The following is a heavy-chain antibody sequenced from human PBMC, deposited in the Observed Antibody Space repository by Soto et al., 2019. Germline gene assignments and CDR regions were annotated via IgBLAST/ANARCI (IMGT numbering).Heavy chain of an antibody. J-gene: IGHJ5*02. CDR1: GGSISSGDYY. Sequence: QVQLQESGPGPVKPSQTLSLSCSGSGGSISSGDYYWSWIRQPPGKGLEWIGYIYYTGSTYYNPSLKSRVTISVDTSQTQFSLHLISVTAADTAVDYCARVGYFIGDTCYLAWFDAWGRGTQVTVSS. V-gene: IGHV4-30-4*01. D-gene: IGHD2-15*01. CDR3: ARVGYFIGDTCYLAWFDA. CDR2: IYYTGST.